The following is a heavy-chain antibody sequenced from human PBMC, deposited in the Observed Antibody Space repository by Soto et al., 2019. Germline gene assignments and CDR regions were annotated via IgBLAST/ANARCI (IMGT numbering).Heavy chain of an antibody. J-gene: IGHJ6*03. Sequence: QVQLQQWGAGLLKPSETLSLTCAVYGGSFSGYQWSWIRQTPGKGLEWIGEIHGSGNITYNPTLRSGATVLVDTEKKQIYLKQSSVNYSDTAVYYCARGWILWFWELSRLRGYYCHRDVWGKGTTVTVSS. D-gene: IGHD3-10*01. V-gene: IGHV4-34*01. CDR1: GGSFSGYQ. CDR2: IHGSGNI. CDR3: ARGWILWFWELSRLRGYYCHRDV.